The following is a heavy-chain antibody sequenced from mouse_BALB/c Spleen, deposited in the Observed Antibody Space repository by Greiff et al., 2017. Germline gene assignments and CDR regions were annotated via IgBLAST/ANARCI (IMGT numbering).Heavy chain of an antibody. CDR3: ASDYYGSSYGAGFAY. J-gene: IGHJ3*01. Sequence: VQLKQSGAELVKPGASVKLSCTASGFNIKDTYMHWVKQRPEQGLEWIGRIDPANGNTKYDPKFQGKATITAATSSNTAYLQLSSLTSEDTAVYYCASDYYGSSYGAGFAYWGQGTLVTVSA. CDR2: IDPANGNT. CDR1: GFNIKDTY. V-gene: IGHV14-3*02. D-gene: IGHD1-1*01.